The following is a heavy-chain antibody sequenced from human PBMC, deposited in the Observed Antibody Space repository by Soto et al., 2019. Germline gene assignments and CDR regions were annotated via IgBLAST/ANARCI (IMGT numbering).Heavy chain of an antibody. Sequence: QVPLVQSGAEVKKPGASVKVSCKASGYTFTSYGISWVRQAPGQGLEWMGWISAYNGNTNYAQKLQGRVTMTTDTATSTAYMELRSLRSDDTAVYYCARVLALWFGELSGNLDYWGQGTLVTVSS. D-gene: IGHD3-10*01. CDR3: ARVLALWFGELSGNLDY. V-gene: IGHV1-18*04. CDR1: GYTFTSYG. J-gene: IGHJ4*02. CDR2: ISAYNGNT.